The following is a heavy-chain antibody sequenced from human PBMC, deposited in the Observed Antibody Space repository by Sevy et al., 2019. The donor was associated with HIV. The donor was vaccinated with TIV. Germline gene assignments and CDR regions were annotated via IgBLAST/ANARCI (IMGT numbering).Heavy chain of an antibody. J-gene: IGHJ3*02. V-gene: IGHV3-21*01. D-gene: IGHD1-26*01. CDR3: ARDGWELRDAFDI. CDR2: ISSSSSYI. Sequence: GGSLRLSCAASGFTFSSYIMNWVRQAPGKGLEWVSSISSSSSYIYYADSVKGRFTISRDNAKNSLYLQMNSLRAEDTAVYYCARDGWELRDAFDIWGQGTMVTVSS. CDR1: GFTFSSYI.